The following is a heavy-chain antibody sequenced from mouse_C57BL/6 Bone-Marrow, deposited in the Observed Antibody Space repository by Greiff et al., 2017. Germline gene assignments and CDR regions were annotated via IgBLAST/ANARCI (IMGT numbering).Heavy chain of an antibody. J-gene: IGHJ2*01. CDR3: TTGGDGLYYFDY. V-gene: IGHV14-4*01. Sequence: VQLQQSGAELVRPGALVKLSCTASGFNIKDDYMHWVKQRPEQGLEWIGWIDPENGDTEYASKFQGKATITADTSSNTAYLQLSSLTSEDTAVYYCTTGGDGLYYFDYWGQGTTLTVSS. CDR2: IDPENGDT. CDR1: GFNIKDDY. D-gene: IGHD2-3*01.